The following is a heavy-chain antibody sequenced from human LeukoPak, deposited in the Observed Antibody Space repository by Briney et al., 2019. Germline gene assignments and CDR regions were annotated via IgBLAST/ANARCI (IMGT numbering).Heavy chain of an antibody. CDR1: GVSFSGYY. CDR3: SRGLSDVY. Sequence: ASEILSLTCGVYGVSFSGYYWTWIRQPPGKGLEWIGEINHSGITNYNPSLKSRVTISIDTSKSQFSLKLNSVTAADTAVYYCSRGLSDVYWGQGTLVTVSS. V-gene: IGHV4-34*01. CDR2: INHSGIT. J-gene: IGHJ4*02.